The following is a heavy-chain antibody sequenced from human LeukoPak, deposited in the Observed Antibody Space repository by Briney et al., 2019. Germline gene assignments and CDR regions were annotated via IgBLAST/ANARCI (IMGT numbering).Heavy chain of an antibody. J-gene: IGHJ6*02. CDR1: GGSISSYY. D-gene: IGHD6-13*01. Sequence: PSETLSLTCTVSGGSISSYYWSWIRQPPGKGLEWIGYIYYSGSTNYNPSLKSRVTISVDTSKNQFSLKLSSVTAADTAVYYCARRIAAAPNGMDVWGQGTTVTVSS. V-gene: IGHV4-59*08. CDR2: IYYSGST. CDR3: ARRIAAAPNGMDV.